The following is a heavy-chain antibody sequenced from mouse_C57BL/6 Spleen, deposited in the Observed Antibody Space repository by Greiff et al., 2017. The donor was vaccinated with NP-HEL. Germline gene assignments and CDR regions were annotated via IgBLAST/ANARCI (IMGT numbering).Heavy chain of an antibody. Sequence: QVQLQQSGAELVMPGASVKLSCKASGYTFTSYWMHWVKQRPGQGLEWIGEIDPSDSYTIYNQQFTGNSTLTVDKSSSTAYMQLSSLTSEDSAVYYCARTTTVAARNAMDYWGQGTSVTVSS. J-gene: IGHJ4*01. V-gene: IGHV1-69*01. CDR2: IDPSDSYT. CDR3: ARTTTVAARNAMDY. D-gene: IGHD1-1*01. CDR1: GYTFTSYW.